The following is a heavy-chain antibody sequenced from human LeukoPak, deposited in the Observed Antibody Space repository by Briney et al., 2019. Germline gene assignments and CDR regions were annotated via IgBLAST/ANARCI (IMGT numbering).Heavy chain of an antibody. V-gene: IGHV1-46*01. J-gene: IGHJ6*03. D-gene: IGHD1-26*01. CDR3: GEGGATKSGDYYYYYMDV. Sequence: ASVKVSCKASGYTFTSYYMHWVRQAPGQGLEWMGIINPSGGSTSYAQKFQGRVTMTRDTSTSTVYMELSSLRSEDTAVYYCGEGGATKSGDYYYYYMDVWGKGTTVTISS. CDR2: INPSGGST. CDR1: GYTFTSYY.